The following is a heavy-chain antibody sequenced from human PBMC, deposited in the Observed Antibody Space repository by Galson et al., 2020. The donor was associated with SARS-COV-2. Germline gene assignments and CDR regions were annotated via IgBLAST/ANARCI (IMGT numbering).Heavy chain of an antibody. CDR3: ATATPQCSSTSCPNWCDP. CDR2: FDPEDGET. V-gene: IGHV1-24*01. J-gene: IGHJ5*02. CDR1: GYTLTELS. Sequence: GESLKISCKVSGYTLTELSMHWVRQAPGKGLEWMGGFDPEDGETIYAQKFQGRVTMTEDTSTDTAYMELSSLRAEDTAVYYCATATPQCSSTSCPNWCDPWGQGTLVTVSS. D-gene: IGHD2-2*01.